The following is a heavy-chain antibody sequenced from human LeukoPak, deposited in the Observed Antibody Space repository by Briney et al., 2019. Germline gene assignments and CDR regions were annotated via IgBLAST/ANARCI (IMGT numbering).Heavy chain of an antibody. CDR2: IYTSGST. CDR3: ARHYCNSTSCYVEWIQLWSNDYFDY. J-gene: IGHJ4*02. CDR1: GGSISSYY. V-gene: IGHV4-4*07. Sequence: SETLSLTCTVSGGSISSYYWSWIRQPAGKGLEWIGRIYTSGSTNYNPSLKSRVTMSVDTSKNQFSLKLSSVTAADTAVYYCARHYCNSTSCYVEWIQLWSNDYFDYWGQGTLVTVSS. D-gene: IGHD2-2*01.